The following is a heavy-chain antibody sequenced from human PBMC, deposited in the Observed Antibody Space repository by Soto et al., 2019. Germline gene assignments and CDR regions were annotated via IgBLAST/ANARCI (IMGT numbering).Heavy chain of an antibody. CDR1: GFTFSRDS. J-gene: IGHJ4*02. Sequence: GGSLRLSCEASGFTFSRDSMNWVRQVPGKGLEWVSSISSGSSDTWYADSVKGRFTNSRDNAKNSLFLQMNTLRPEDTTMYYCARVAYWGPGTQVTVSS. V-gene: IGHV3-21*01. CDR2: ISSGSSDT. CDR3: ARVAY.